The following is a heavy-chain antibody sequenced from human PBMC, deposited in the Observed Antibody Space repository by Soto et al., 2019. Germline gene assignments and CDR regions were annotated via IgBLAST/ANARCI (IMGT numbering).Heavy chain of an antibody. Sequence: EVQLLESGGGLIQPGGSLRLSCAASGFTFTSYAVSWVRQAPGKGLEWVSTISITGGNTYYADSVKGRFTISRDNSKDTLYLQMHSLRAKDTALYYCTKGFGGFDAWGQGTLVTVSS. J-gene: IGHJ4*02. CDR1: GFTFTSYA. CDR3: TKGFGGFDA. D-gene: IGHD3-10*01. CDR2: ISITGGNT. V-gene: IGHV3-23*01.